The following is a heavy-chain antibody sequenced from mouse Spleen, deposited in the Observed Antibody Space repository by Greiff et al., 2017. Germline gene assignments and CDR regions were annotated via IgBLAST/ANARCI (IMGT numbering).Heavy chain of an antibody. V-gene: IGHV3-8*01. J-gene: IGHJ1*01. D-gene: IGHD2-3*01. CDR2: ISYSGST. CDR1: GYSITSDY. CDR3: ARYPDGYYGYFDV. Sequence: EVMLVESGPGLAKPSQTLSLTCSVTGYSITSDYWNWIRKFPGNKLEYMGYISYSGSTYYNPSLKSRISITRDTSKNQYYLQLNSVTTEDTATYYCARYPDGYYGYFDVWGAGTTVTVSS.